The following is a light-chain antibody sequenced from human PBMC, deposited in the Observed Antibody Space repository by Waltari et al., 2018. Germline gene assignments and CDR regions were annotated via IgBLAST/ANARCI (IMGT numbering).Light chain of an antibody. CDR3: QQFNDWPRT. J-gene: IGKJ1*01. CDR2: GAS. CDR1: RSISIN. Sequence: EVVMTQSPATLSVSPGGRATLSCRASRSISINLVWYQQRPGQDPRLLIYGASTRATDIPARFSGSGSVTEFTLTISSLQSEDAAVYYCQQFNDWPRTFGQGTKVEVK. V-gene: IGKV3-15*01.